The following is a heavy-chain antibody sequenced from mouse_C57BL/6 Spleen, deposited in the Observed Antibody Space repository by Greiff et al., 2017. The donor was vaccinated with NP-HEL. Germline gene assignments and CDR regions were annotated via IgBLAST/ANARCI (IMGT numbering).Heavy chain of an antibody. V-gene: IGHV1-82*01. CDR2: IYPGDGDT. D-gene: IGHD2-12*01. CDR1: GYAFSSSW. J-gene: IGHJ2*01. CDR3: ARGDDGDFDY. Sequence: VQLQQSGPELVKPGASVKISCKASGYAFSSSWMNWVKQRPGKGLEWLGRIYPGDGDTNYNGKFKGKATLTADKSSSTAYMQLSSLTSEDSAVYFCARGDDGDFDYWGQGTTLTVSS.